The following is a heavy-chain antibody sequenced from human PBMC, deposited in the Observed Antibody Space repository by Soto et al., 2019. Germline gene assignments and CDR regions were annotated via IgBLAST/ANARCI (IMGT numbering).Heavy chain of an antibody. CDR2: IIPIFGTA. Sequence: SVKVSCKASGGTFSSYGISWVRQAPGQGLEWMGGIIPIFGTANYAQKFQGRVTITADESTSTAYMELSSLRSEDTAVYYCARDRYFDWLSYFDYWGQGTLVTVSS. CDR3: ARDRYFDWLSYFDY. D-gene: IGHD3-9*01. CDR1: GGTFSSYG. J-gene: IGHJ4*02. V-gene: IGHV1-69*13.